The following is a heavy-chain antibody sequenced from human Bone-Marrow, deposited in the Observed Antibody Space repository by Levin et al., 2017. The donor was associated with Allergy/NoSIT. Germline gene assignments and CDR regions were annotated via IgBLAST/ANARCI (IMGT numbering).Heavy chain of an antibody. CDR1: DGFITSSSYY. Sequence: SQTLSLTCSVSDGFITSSSYYWGWVRQPPGKGLEWIGTIYYSGTTDYNPSLKSRVTMSVDTSKNQFSLKLSSVTAADTAVYYCARDSSGHYDAFDIWGQGTKVTVSS. CDR3: ARDSSGHYDAFDI. J-gene: IGHJ3*02. V-gene: IGHV4-39*07. D-gene: IGHD3-22*01. CDR2: IYYSGTT.